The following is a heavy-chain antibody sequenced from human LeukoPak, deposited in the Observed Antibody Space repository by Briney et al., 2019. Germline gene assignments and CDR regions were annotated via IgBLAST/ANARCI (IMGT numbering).Heavy chain of an antibody. V-gene: IGHV4-31*03. CDR3: ARADYYDSSGYSY. D-gene: IGHD3-22*01. CDR2: IYYSGST. CDR1: GGSISRGGYY. J-gene: IGHJ4*02. Sequence: PSQTLSLTCTVSGGSISRGGYYWSWIRQHPGKGLEWIGYIYYSGSTYYNPSLKSRVTISVDTSKNQFSLKLSSVTAADTAVYYCARADYYDSSGYSYWGQGTLVTVSS.